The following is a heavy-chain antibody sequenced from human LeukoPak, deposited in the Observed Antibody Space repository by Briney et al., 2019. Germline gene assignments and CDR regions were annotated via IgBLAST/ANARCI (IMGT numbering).Heavy chain of an antibody. CDR2: IYPGDSDT. J-gene: IGHJ5*02. CDR1: GYSFTSYW. Sequence: GESLKISCKGSGYSFTSYWIGWVRQMPGKGLEWMGIIYPGDSDTRYSPSFQGQVTISADKSISTAYLQWSSLKASDTAMYYCARHQIRRDGYNSPFDPWGQGTLVTVSS. V-gene: IGHV5-51*01. CDR3: ARHQIRRDGYNSPFDP. D-gene: IGHD5-24*01.